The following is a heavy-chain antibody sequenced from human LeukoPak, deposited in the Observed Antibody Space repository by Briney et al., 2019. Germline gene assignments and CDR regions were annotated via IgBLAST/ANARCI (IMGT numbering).Heavy chain of an antibody. CDR1: GFTFSNAW. Sequence: PGGSLRLSCAASGFTFSNAWMSWVRQAPGKGLEWVGRIKSKTDGGTTDYAAPVKGRFTISRDDSKNTLYLQMNSLRAEDMAVYYCARDALDRGVSLYYYYMDVWGKGTTVTVSS. V-gene: IGHV3-15*01. D-gene: IGHD3-10*01. CDR2: IKSKTDGGTT. CDR3: ARDALDRGVSLYYYYMDV. J-gene: IGHJ6*03.